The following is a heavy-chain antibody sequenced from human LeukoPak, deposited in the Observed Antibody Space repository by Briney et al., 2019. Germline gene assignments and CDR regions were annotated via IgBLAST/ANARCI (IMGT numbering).Heavy chain of an antibody. CDR2: ISDTSGVHE. V-gene: IGHV3-23*01. D-gene: IGHD1-26*01. CDR3: AKVHGTPY. CDR1: GFTFTSYR. Sequence: GGSLRLSCAASGFTFTSYRMTWVRQAPGKGLEWVASISDTSGVHEEYADSVKGRFTVSRDNSKNMVYVQLNSLRVEDTAVYYCAKVHGTPYWGQGTLVTVSS. J-gene: IGHJ4*02.